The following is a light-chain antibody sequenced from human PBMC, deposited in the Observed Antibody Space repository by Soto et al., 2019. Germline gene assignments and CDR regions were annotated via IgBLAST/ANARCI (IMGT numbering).Light chain of an antibody. CDR3: SSYTSSSIVYV. V-gene: IGLV2-14*03. Sequence: QSALTERASASGSPGQSVTISCAGTGTDVGAYGYVSWYQHHPGKAPKLVIYDVNNRPSGVSSRFSASKSGNTASLTISGLQAEDEADYYCSSYTSSSIVYVFGTGTRSPS. CDR1: GTDVGAYGY. J-gene: IGLJ1*01. CDR2: DVN.